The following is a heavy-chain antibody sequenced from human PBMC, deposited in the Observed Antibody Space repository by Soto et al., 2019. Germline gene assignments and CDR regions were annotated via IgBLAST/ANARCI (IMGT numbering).Heavy chain of an antibody. V-gene: IGHV3-30*18. Sequence: GGSLRLSCAASGFTFSSHGMHWVRQAPGKGLEWVAVISYDGIREHYADSVKGRFTISRDNSKNMLYLQMNSLRTEDTAVYYCAKDLVVAGIGEFDYWGQGTLVTVSS. D-gene: IGHD6-19*01. J-gene: IGHJ4*02. CDR3: AKDLVVAGIGEFDY. CDR2: ISYDGIRE. CDR1: GFTFSSHG.